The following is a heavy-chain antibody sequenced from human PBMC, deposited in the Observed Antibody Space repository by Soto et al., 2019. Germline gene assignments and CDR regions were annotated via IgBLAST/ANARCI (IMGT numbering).Heavy chain of an antibody. CDR3: ARERFSEWSLSIIDYYGMDV. J-gene: IGHJ6*02. D-gene: IGHD3-3*01. CDR2: IYTSGST. V-gene: IGHV4-4*07. CDR1: GGSISSYY. Sequence: QVQLQESGPGLVKPSETLSLTCTVSGGSISSYYWSWIRQPAGKGLEWIGRIYTSGSTNYNPSLKSRVTMSVDTSKNQFSLKLSSVTAADTAVYYCARERFSEWSLSIIDYYGMDVWGQGTTVTVSS.